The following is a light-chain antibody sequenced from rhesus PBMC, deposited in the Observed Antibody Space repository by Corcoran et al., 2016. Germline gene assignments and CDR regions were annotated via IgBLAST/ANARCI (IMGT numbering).Light chain of an antibody. CDR2: EVI. CDR1: SSDIGGSNR. J-gene: IGLJ1*01. CDR3: CSYRSGSTYI. Sequence: QAAPTQSPSVSGSPGQSVTISCIGTSSDIGGSNRVSWYQLHPGKAPKVLIYEVIKRPSGVSDRFSGSKSGNTASLTISGLQAEDEADYYCCSYRSGSTYIFGAGTRLTVL. V-gene: IGLV2-13*03.